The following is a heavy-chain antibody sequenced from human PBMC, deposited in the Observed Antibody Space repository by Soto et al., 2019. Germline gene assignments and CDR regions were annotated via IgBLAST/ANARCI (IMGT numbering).Heavy chain of an antibody. Sequence: PSETLSLTCTVSGGSIGSSSYFWGWIRQPPGKGLEWIGNIFYSGSTYYNPSLKSRVTISVDTSKNQFSLKLSSVTATDTAVYYCARRNFDWLRDAFDIWGQGTMVTVSS. D-gene: IGHD3-9*01. CDR1: GGSIGSSSYF. CDR2: IFYSGST. V-gene: IGHV4-39*01. CDR3: ARRNFDWLRDAFDI. J-gene: IGHJ3*02.